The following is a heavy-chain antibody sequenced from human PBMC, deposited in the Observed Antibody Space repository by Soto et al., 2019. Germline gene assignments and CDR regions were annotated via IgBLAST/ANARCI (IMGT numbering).Heavy chain of an antibody. CDR1: GYTFTSYG. D-gene: IGHD3-10*01. CDR3: ARDLGHYYGSGSYYYYYYGMDV. CDR2: ISAYNGNT. V-gene: IGHV1-18*01. J-gene: IGHJ6*02. Sequence: ASVKVSCKASGYTFTSYGISWVRQAPGQGLEWMGWISAYNGNTNYAQKLQGRVTMTTDTSTSTAYMELRSLRSDDTAVYYCARDLGHYYGSGSYYYYYYGMDVWGQGTTVTVSS.